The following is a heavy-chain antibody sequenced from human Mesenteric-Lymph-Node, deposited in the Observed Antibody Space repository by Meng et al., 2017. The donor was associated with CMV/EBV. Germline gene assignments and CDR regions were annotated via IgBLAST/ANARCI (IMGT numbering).Heavy chain of an antibody. Sequence: ASVKVSCKASGYTFSNHGISWLRQAPGQGLEWLGWISSHNGKMNFAQKFQGRVTLTTDTSTNTAYMELKSLTSDDTAAYYCARDPYPFWSGYYGWFDPWGQGTLVTVSS. D-gene: IGHD3-3*01. V-gene: IGHV1-18*01. J-gene: IGHJ5*02. CDR1: GYTFSNHG. CDR2: ISSHNGKM. CDR3: ARDPYPFWSGYYGWFDP.